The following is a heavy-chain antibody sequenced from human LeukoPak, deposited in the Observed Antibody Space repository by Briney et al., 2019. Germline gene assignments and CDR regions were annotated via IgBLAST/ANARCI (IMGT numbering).Heavy chain of an antibody. J-gene: IGHJ6*02. Sequence: GESLRHSCAASGLTHSSQWISEVRQATGKAREGVANIKQDGSEKYYVDSVKGRFTISRDNAKNSLYLQMNSLRAEDTAVYYCASQDYNIGFMDVWGQGTTVTVSS. V-gene: IGHV3-7*01. CDR3: ASQDYNIGFMDV. CDR2: IKQDGSEK. D-gene: IGHD3-9*01. CDR1: GLTHSSQW.